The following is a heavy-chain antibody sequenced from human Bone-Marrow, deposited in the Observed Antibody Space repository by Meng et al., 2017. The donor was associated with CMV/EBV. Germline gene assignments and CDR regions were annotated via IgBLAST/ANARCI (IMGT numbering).Heavy chain of an antibody. V-gene: IGHV3-48*03. Sequence: GESLKISCAASGFTFSSYEMNWVRQAPGKGLEWVSYISSSGSTIYYADSVKGRFTISRDNAKNSLYLQMNSLRAEDTAVCYCAREWVGNWFDPWGQGTLVTVSS. D-gene: IGHD1-26*01. J-gene: IGHJ5*02. CDR1: GFTFSSYE. CDR3: AREWVGNWFDP. CDR2: ISSSGSTI.